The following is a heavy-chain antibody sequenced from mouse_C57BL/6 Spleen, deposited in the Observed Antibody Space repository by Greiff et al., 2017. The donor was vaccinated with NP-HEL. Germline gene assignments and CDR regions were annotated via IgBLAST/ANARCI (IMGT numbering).Heavy chain of an antibody. CDR2: IWTGGGT. J-gene: IGHJ2*01. CDR3: ARMGDVRYLDY. V-gene: IGHV2-9-1*01. D-gene: IGHD3-3*01. Sequence: QVQLKQSGPGLVAPSQSLSITCTVSGFSFTSYAISWVRQPPGKGLEWLGVIWTGGGTNYNYALKSRLSISTDNSKSQVFFKMTRLQTDDTARYYCARMGDVRYLDYWGQGTTLTVSS. CDR1: GFSFTSYA.